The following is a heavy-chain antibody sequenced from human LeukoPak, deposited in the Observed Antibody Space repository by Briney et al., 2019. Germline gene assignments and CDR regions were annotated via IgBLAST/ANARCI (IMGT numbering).Heavy chain of an antibody. CDR3: EKVGGYNSPYFDY. D-gene: IGHD5-24*01. V-gene: IGHV3-30*18. Sequence: HPGGSLRLSCAASGFTFSSYGMHWVRQAPGKGLEWVAVISYDGSNKYYADSVKGRFTISRDNSKNTLYLQMNSLRAEDTAVYYCEKVGGYNSPYFDYWGQGTLVTVSS. CDR2: ISYDGSNK. J-gene: IGHJ4*02. CDR1: GFTFSSYG.